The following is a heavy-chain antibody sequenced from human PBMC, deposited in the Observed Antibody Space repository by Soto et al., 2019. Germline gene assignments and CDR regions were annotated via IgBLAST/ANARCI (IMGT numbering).Heavy chain of an antibody. D-gene: IGHD2-8*01. CDR2: INPKSGGT. CDR1: GYSFTDYH. J-gene: IGHJ6*02. CDR3: ARGDSTDCSNGVCSFFYNHDMDV. Sequence: QVQLVQSGAEVKKPGASVKVSCKASGYSFTDYHIHWVRQAPGQGLEWLGRINPKSGGTSTAQKFQGWVTMATDTSISTASMELTRLTYDDTAIYYCARGDSTDCSNGVCSFFYNHDMDVWGQGTTVTVSS. V-gene: IGHV1-2*04.